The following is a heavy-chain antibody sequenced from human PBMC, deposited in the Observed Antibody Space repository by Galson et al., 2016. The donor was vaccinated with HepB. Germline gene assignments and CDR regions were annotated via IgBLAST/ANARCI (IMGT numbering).Heavy chain of an antibody. CDR3: ARDGRGKAYDF. J-gene: IGHJ4*02. D-gene: IGHD1-1*01. CDR1: FTGQW. CDR2: INPTGTIT. V-gene: IGHV1-46*04. Sequence: SVKVSCKAFTGQWMHWVRQAPGQGLEWVGFINPTGTITKYAQELEGRVTLTRDTSTNTGYMELSSLRFEDTAVYYCARDGRGKAYDFWSQGTLVTVSS.